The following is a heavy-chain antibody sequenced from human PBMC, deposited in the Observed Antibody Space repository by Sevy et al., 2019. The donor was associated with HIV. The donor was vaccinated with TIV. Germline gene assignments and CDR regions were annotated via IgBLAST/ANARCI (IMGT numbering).Heavy chain of an antibody. CDR2: INWNGGST. J-gene: IGHJ6*03. D-gene: IGHD2-2*01. V-gene: IGHV3-20*04. CDR1: GFTFDDYG. CDR3: ARVYCSSTSCNFYYYYYIDV. Sequence: GGSLRLSCAASGFTFDDYGMSWVRQAPGKGLEWVSGINWNGGSTGYADSVKGRFTISRDNAKNSLYLQMNRLRAEDRALYYCARVYCSSTSCNFYYYYYIDVWGKGTTVTVSS.